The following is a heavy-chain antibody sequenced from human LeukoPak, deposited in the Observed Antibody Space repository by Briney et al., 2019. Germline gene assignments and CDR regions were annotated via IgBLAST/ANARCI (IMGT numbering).Heavy chain of an antibody. CDR2: INSDETAT. Sequence: GGSLRLSCAASGFTLTSYWMHWVRQAPGKGLVWVSRINSDETATTYADPVKGRFTISRDNAKNTLYLQMNSLRAEDTAVYYCARGLYANWFDPWGQGTLVTVSS. CDR3: ARGLYANWFDP. V-gene: IGHV3-74*01. CDR1: GFTLTSYW. J-gene: IGHJ5*02. D-gene: IGHD3-16*01.